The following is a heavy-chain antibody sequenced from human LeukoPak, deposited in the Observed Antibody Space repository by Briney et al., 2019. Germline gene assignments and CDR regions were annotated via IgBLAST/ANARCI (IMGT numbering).Heavy chain of an antibody. D-gene: IGHD3-22*01. CDR1: GFTFSSYA. Sequence: PGGSLRLSCAAPGFTFSSYAMSWIRQAPGKGLEWVSAISGSGGSTYYADSVKGRFTISRDNSKNTLYLQMNSLRAEDTAVYYCAKDRDSSGYLEGYFDYWGQGTLVTVSS. CDR2: ISGSGGST. V-gene: IGHV3-23*01. CDR3: AKDRDSSGYLEGYFDY. J-gene: IGHJ4*02.